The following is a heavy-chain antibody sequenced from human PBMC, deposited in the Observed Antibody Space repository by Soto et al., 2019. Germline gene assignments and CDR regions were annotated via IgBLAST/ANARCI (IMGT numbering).Heavy chain of an antibody. D-gene: IGHD2-8*02. CDR3: ARQPLLDGMDV. Sequence: GESLKISCEGSGSNFIGYWITRVRQMPGKVLECMGRIDPSDSYTNYSPSFQGHVTISADKSISTAYLQWSSLKASDSAMYYCARQPLLDGMDVWGQGSTVTVSS. V-gene: IGHV5-10-1*01. CDR1: GSNFIGYW. J-gene: IGHJ6*02. CDR2: IDPSDSYT.